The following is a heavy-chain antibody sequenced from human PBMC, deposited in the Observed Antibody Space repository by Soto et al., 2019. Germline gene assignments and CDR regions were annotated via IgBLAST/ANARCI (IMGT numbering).Heavy chain of an antibody. V-gene: IGHV1-18*01. D-gene: IGHD6-6*01. CDR2: ISAYNGNT. CDR3: ARLDSSSSGGLFDP. J-gene: IGHJ5*02. CDR1: GYTFTSYG. Sequence: ASVKVSCKASGYTFTSYGISWVRQAPGQGLEWMGWISAYNGNTNYAQKLQGRVTMTTDPSTSTAYMELRSLRSDDTAVYYCARLDSSSSGGLFDPWGQGTLVTVSS.